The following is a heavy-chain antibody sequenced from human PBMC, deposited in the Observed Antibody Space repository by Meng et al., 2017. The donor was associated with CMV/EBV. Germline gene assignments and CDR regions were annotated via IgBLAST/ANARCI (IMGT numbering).Heavy chain of an antibody. D-gene: IGHD6-13*01. CDR2: ISAYNGNT. Sequence: SGGTFSSYGISWVRQAPGQGLEWMGWISAYNGNTNYAQKLQGRVTMTTDTSTSTAYMELRSLRSDDTAVYYCARVAYSSSWYHAFDYWGQGTLVTVS. CDR1: GGTFSSYG. V-gene: IGHV1-18*01. J-gene: IGHJ4*02. CDR3: ARVAYSSSWYHAFDY.